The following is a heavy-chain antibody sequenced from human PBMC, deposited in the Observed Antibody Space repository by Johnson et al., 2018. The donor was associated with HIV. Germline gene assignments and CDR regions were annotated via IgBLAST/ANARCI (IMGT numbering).Heavy chain of an antibody. CDR1: GFTFSSYA. CDR3: ESERARQLLLASDAFDI. V-gene: IGHV3-30-3*01. J-gene: IGHJ3*02. Sequence: QVLLVESGGGVVQPGRSLRLSCAASGFTFSSYAMHWVRQAPGQGLEWVAVISYDGSNKYYADSVKGRFTISRDNSKNTLYLQMNSLRAEDAAVYYCESERARQLLLASDAFDIWGQGTMVTVSS. D-gene: IGHD2-15*01. CDR2: ISYDGSNK.